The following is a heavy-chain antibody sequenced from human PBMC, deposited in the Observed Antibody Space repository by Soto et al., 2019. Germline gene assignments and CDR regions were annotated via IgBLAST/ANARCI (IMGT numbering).Heavy chain of an antibody. J-gene: IGHJ6*02. V-gene: IGHV3-48*02. CDR1: GFTFSLYS. Sequence: EVQLVESGGGLVQPGGSLRLSCAASGFTFSLYSMSWVRQAPGKGLEWVSYISRSSTGIHYADSVKGRFTISRDDATNSMHLQMNSLRDWDTAVYYCASAVTWGLDVWGQGTTVSISS. D-gene: IGHD3-10*01. CDR2: ISRSSTGI. CDR3: ASAVTWGLDV.